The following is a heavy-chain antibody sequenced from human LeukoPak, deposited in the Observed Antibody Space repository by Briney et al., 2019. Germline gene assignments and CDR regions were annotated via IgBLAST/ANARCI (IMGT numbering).Heavy chain of an antibody. J-gene: IGHJ4*02. CDR3: AKENSRTTNFDY. D-gene: IGHD1-1*01. Sequence: PGGSLRLFCAASGFTFSSYGMHWVRQAPGKGLEWVAVISYDGSNKYYADSVKGRFTISRDNSKNTLYLQMNSLRAEDTAVYYCAKENSRTTNFDYWGQGTLVTVSS. V-gene: IGHV3-30*18. CDR2: ISYDGSNK. CDR1: GFTFSSYG.